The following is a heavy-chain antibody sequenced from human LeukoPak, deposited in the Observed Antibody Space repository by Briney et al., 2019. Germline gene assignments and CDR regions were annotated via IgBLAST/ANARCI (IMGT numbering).Heavy chain of an antibody. CDR2: IYTSGST. Sequence: SETLSLTRTVSGGSISSYYWSWIRQPAGKGLEWIGRIYTSGSTNYNPSLKSRVTMSVDTSKNQFSLKLSSVTAADTAVYYCASTYCTNGVCSAYYFDYWGQGTLVTVSS. J-gene: IGHJ4*02. CDR1: GGSISSYY. CDR3: ASTYCTNGVCSAYYFDY. V-gene: IGHV4-4*07. D-gene: IGHD2-8*01.